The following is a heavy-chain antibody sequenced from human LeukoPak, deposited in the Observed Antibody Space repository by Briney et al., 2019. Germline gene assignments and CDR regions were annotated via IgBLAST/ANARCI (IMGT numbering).Heavy chain of an antibody. Sequence: PGGSLRLSCAASGFTFSSYSMNWVRQAPGKGLEWVSSISSSSSYIYYADSVKGRFTISRDNAKNSLYLQMNSLRAEDTAVYYCARDLAAYYYGSAQVGMDVWGQGTTVTVSS. CDR2: ISSSSSYI. J-gene: IGHJ6*02. D-gene: IGHD3-10*01. CDR3: ARDLAAYYYGSAQVGMDV. V-gene: IGHV3-21*01. CDR1: GFTFSSYS.